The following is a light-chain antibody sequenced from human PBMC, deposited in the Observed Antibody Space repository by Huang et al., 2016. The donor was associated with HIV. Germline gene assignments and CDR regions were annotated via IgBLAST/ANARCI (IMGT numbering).Light chain of an antibody. CDR3: QQSYSAPRT. CDR1: QNINSY. V-gene: IGKV1-39*01. J-gene: IGKJ2*01. CDR2: GAS. Sequence: DIQMTQFPSSLSASVGDRVTITCRASQNINSYLNWYQQKPGKAPQLLIYGASSLESGVPSRCRGNGAGTEFTLSSSSLQPEDRATYYCQQSYSAPRTFGEGTNLDLK.